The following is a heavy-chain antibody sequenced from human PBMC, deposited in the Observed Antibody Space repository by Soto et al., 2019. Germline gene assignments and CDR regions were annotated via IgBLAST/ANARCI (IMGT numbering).Heavy chain of an antibody. Sequence: GGSLRLSCAASGFTFSSYAMSWVRQAPGKGLEWVSAISGSGGSTYYADSVKGRFTISRDNSKNTLYLQMNSLRAEDTAVYYCAKGLTGTTMAAFSYYYYGMDVWGQGTTVTVS. CDR2: ISGSGGST. CDR3: AKGLTGTTMAAFSYYYYGMDV. CDR1: GFTFSSYA. V-gene: IGHV3-23*01. D-gene: IGHD1-7*01. J-gene: IGHJ6*02.